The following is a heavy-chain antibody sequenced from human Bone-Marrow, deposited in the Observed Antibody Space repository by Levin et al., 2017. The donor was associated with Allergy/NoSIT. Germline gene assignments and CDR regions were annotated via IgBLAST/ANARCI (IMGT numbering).Heavy chain of an antibody. CDR1: GFSFDDYA. Sequence: GGSLRLSCAASGFSFDDYAMNWVRQAPGKGLEWVSGISWNSGTIGYADSVKGRFTISRDNARNSVYLQMNGLRIEDTAVYYCARDMGGGGDYLYYGMDVWGQGTTVIVSS. CDR2: ISWNSGTI. V-gene: IGHV3-9*01. CDR3: ARDMGGGGDYLYYGMDV. J-gene: IGHJ6*02. D-gene: IGHD2-21*01.